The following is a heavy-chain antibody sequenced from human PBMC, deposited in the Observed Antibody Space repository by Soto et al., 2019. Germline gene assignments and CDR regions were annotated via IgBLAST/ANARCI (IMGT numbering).Heavy chain of an antibody. V-gene: IGHV4-30-2*01. Sequence: QLQLQESGSGLVKPSQTLSLTCAVSGGSISSGGYSWSWIRQPPGKGLEWIGYIYHSGSTYYNPSLKSRVTISVDRSKNQFSLKLSSVTAADTAVYYCAGSYSSSWYWPIYFDYWGQGTLVTVSS. CDR3: AGSYSSSWYWPIYFDY. CDR2: IYHSGST. D-gene: IGHD6-13*01. CDR1: GGSISSGGYS. J-gene: IGHJ4*02.